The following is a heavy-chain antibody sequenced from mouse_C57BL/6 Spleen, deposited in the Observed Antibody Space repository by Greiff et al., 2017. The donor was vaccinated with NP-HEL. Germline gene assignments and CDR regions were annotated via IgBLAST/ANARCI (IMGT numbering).Heavy chain of an antibody. CDR1: GYAFSSSW. CDR3: ARETAY. CDR2: IYPGDGDT. Sequence: VKVVESGPELVKPGASVKISCKASGYAFSSSWMNWVKQRPGQGLEWIGRIYPGDGDTNYNGKFKGKATLTADKSSSTAYMQLSSLTSEDSAVYFCARETAYWGQGTLVTVSA. V-gene: IGHV1-82*01. J-gene: IGHJ3*01.